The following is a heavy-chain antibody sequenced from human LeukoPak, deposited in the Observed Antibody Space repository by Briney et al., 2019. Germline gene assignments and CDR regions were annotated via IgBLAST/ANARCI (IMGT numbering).Heavy chain of an antibody. D-gene: IGHD5-18*01. CDR2: ISGSGGST. V-gene: IGHV3-23*01. CDR3: AKGDTAMVTYYYYYYMDV. CDR1: GFTFSSYA. Sequence: GGSLRLSCAASGFTFSSYAMSWVHQAPGKGLEWVSAISGSGGSTYYADSVKGRFTISRDNSKNTPYLQMNSLRAEDTAVYYCAKGDTAMVTYYYYYYMDVWGKGTTVTVSS. J-gene: IGHJ6*03.